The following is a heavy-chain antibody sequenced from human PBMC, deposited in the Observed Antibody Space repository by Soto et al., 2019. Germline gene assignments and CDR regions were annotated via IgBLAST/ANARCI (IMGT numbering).Heavy chain of an antibody. CDR1: GFTFSTYS. J-gene: IGHJ4*02. CDR2: VSKDGGIT. Sequence: GGSLRLACAASGFTFSTYSMHWVRQHTGKGLEWVAVVSKDGGITFYADSVRGRFTISRDNSKNTLYLHMNSLGPEDTAVYYCAKETLAIPGPFDFWGQGTLVTVSS. D-gene: IGHD2-21*01. V-gene: IGHV3-30*18. CDR3: AKETLAIPGPFDF.